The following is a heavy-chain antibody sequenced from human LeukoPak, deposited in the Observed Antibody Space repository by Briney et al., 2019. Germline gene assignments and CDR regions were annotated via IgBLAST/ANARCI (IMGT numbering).Heavy chain of an antibody. CDR2: IQSKTDGGTT. V-gene: IGHV3-15*01. J-gene: IGHJ4*02. CDR3: TPWSSQFGY. Sequence: KPGGSLRLSCAASGFTFSDAWMTWVRQAPGKGLECVGFIQSKTDGGTTDSAAPVKGRFTVSRDDSKNTLYLQMNSLKTEDTAVYYCTPWSSQFGYWGQGTLVTVSS. CDR1: GFTFSDAW. D-gene: IGHD6-6*01.